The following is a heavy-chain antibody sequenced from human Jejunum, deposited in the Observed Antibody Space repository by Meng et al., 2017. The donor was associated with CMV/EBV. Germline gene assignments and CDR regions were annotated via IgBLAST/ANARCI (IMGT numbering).Heavy chain of an antibody. V-gene: IGHV4-34*01. J-gene: IGHJ4*02. CDR3: ARSLRDYSGWVKKYHFDY. CDR1: TFRGYY. CDR2: ISHSGGT. D-gene: IGHD6-19*01. Sequence: TFRGYYWTWLRQPPGKGLEWLGEISHSGGTSYNPSLRSRLTISVDTSTNQFSLRLTSVTAADTALYYCARSLRDYSGWVKKYHFDYWGQGTLVTVSS.